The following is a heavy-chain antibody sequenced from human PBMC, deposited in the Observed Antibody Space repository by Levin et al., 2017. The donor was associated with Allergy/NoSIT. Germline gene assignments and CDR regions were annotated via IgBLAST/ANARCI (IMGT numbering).Heavy chain of an antibody. V-gene: IGHV3-43D*04. D-gene: IGHD5-18*01. J-gene: IGHJ6*02. Sequence: GGSLRLSCAASGFTFDDYAMHWVRQAPGKGLEWVSLISWDGGSTYYADSVKGRFTISRDNSKNSLYLQMNSLRAEDTALYYCAKGGYSYGPHPYYYYGMDVWGQGTTVTVSS. CDR2: ISWDGGST. CDR1: GFTFDDYA. CDR3: AKGGYSYGPHPYYYYGMDV.